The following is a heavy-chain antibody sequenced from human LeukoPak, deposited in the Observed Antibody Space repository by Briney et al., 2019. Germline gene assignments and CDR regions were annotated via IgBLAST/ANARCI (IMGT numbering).Heavy chain of an antibody. J-gene: IGHJ4*02. CDR2: VDPEDGEI. CDR3: ATFLYRKLDY. Sequence: ASVKVSCKVSGYTFTDYYMHWVQQAPGKGLEWMGLVDPEDGEIIYAEKFQGRVTITADTSTDTAYMELSSLRSEDTAVYYCATFLYRKLDYWGQGTLVTVSS. CDR1: GYTFTDYY. D-gene: IGHD2-2*02. V-gene: IGHV1-69-2*01.